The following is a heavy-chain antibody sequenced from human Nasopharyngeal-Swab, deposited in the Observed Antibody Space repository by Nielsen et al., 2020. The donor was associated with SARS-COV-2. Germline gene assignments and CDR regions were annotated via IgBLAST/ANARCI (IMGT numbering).Heavy chain of an antibody. CDR3: ARIRDGYNYDAFDI. V-gene: IGHV3-23*01. CDR2: ISIRGVTT. CDR1: GFSFRDHA. D-gene: IGHD5-24*01. J-gene: IGHJ3*02. Sequence: GESLKISCEVSGFSFRDHAMSWVRQAPGKGLEWVSGISIRGVTTYYADSVKGRFTISRDNAKDSLFLQMNSLRAEDTAVYYCARIRDGYNYDAFDIWGQGTMVTVSS.